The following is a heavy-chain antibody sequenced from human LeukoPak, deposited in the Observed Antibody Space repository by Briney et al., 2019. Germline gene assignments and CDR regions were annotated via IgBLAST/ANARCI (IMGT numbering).Heavy chain of an antibody. V-gene: IGHV1-18*01. J-gene: IGHJ2*01. Sequence: ASVKVSCKASGYNFRNYGIGWVRQAPRQGLEWMGWITAGNGNTNYAQKVQGRVTMTTDTSTSTAYMELRSLRSDDTAVYFCARAAYYYDSSGYLYWYFDLWGRGTLVTVSS. CDR3: ARAAYYYDSSGYLYWYFDL. D-gene: IGHD3-22*01. CDR2: ITAGNGNT. CDR1: GYNFRNYG.